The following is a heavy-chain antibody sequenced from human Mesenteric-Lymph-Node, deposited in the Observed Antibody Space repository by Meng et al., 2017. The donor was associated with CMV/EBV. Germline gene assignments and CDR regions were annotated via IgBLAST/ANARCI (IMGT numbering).Heavy chain of an antibody. CDR3: ARDGGWGNYFDY. V-gene: IGHV4-61*01. J-gene: IGHJ4*02. Sequence: SETLSLTCSVSGGSVSSGRYYWSWIQQPPGKGLEWIGFSGNTNYNPSLKSRVTISVDTSKSQFSLRLSSVTAADTAVYYCARDGGWGNYFDYWGQGTLVTVSS. CDR1: GGSVSSGRYY. CDR2: SGNT. D-gene: IGHD3-16*01.